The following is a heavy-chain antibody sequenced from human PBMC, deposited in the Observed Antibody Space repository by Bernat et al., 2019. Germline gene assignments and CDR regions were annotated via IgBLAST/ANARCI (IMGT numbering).Heavy chain of an antibody. CDR1: GFTFSSHW. CDR2: IKQDGSEK. D-gene: IGHD4-17*01. V-gene: IGHV3-7*03. J-gene: IGHJ1*01. CDR3: ARVAYGDYGYFQH. Sequence: EVQLEESGGGLVQPGGSLRLSCATSGFTFSSHWMGWVRQAPGKGLEWVANIKQDGSEKYYVDSVNGRFAISRDNARNSLYLQMNRLRAEDTAVYYCARVAYGDYGYFQHWGQGTLVTVSS.